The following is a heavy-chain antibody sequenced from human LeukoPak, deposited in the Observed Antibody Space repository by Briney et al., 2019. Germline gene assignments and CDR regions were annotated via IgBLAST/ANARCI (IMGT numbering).Heavy chain of an antibody. D-gene: IGHD3-16*02. CDR3: ARRGSTTFGGVIYQGIDY. V-gene: IGHV3-21*01. CDR1: GFIFSIYS. J-gene: IGHJ4*02. Sequence: GGSLRLSCAASGFIFSIYSMNWVRQAPGKGLEWVSSISSSSSYTYYADSVKGRFTISRDNAKNSLYQQIKSLKAEDTAVYYCARRGSTTFGGVIYQGIDYWGQGTLVTVSS. CDR2: ISSSSSYT.